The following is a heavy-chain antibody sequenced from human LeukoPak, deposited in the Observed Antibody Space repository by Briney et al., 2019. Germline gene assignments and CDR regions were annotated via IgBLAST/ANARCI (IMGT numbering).Heavy chain of an antibody. CDR2: ISGSGGST. CDR3: ARPETQYSSGLDGFDI. J-gene: IGHJ3*02. Sequence: GGSLRLSCAASGFTFSSYGMSWVRQAPGKGLEWVSGISGSGGSTYYADSVKGRFTISRDNSKNTLYLQMNSLRTEDTAVYYCARPETQYSSGLDGFDIWGQGTMVTVSS. D-gene: IGHD6-19*01. CDR1: GFTFSSYG. V-gene: IGHV3-23*01.